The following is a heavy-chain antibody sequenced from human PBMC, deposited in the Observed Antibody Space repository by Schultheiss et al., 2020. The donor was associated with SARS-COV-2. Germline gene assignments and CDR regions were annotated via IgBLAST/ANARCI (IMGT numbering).Heavy chain of an antibody. CDR1: GGSISNGGYY. Sequence: SETLSLTCSVSGGSISNGGYYWTWIRQHPGRGLEWIGYIYYSGSTNYNPSLKSRVSISVDTSTNQFSLKLSSVTAADTAVYYCASPIAVGATDDYWGQGTLVTVSS. CDR2: IYYSGST. D-gene: IGHD1-26*01. V-gene: IGHV4-31*03. J-gene: IGHJ4*02. CDR3: ASPIAVGATDDY.